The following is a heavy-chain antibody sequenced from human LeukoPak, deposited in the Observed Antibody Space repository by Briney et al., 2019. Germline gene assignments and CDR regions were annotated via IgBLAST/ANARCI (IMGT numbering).Heavy chain of an antibody. V-gene: IGHV3-21*01. Sequence: PGGSLRLSCAASAFSFSDYNMNWVRQAPGKGLEWVSSITSSGSYIYYADSVKGRFTISRDNAKNSLYLQLNSLRAEDTAVYYCARGGYSYGYWGQGTLVTVSS. CDR3: ARGGYSYGY. J-gene: IGHJ4*02. D-gene: IGHD5-18*01. CDR1: AFSFSDYN. CDR2: ITSSGSYI.